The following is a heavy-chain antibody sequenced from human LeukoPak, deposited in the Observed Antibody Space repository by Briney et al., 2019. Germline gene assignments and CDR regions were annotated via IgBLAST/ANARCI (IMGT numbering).Heavy chain of an antibody. V-gene: IGHV3-23*01. J-gene: IGHJ4*02. D-gene: IGHD3-22*01. Sequence: GGSLRLSCAASGFTFSSYAVSWVRQAPGKGLEGVSAISCSGGSTYYADSVKGRFTISRDNSKNTLSLQMNSLRAEDTAVYYCASYYYDSSGTGGHFDYWGQGTLVTVSS. CDR3: ASYYYDSSGTGGHFDY. CDR2: ISCSGGST. CDR1: GFTFSSYA.